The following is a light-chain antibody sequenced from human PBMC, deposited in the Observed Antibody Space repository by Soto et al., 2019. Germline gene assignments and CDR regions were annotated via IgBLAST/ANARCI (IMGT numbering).Light chain of an antibody. J-gene: IGKJ1*01. Sequence: DIQMTQSPSSLPASVGDRVTITCRASQSISSYLKWYQQKPGKAPKLLIYAAASLQSGVPSRFSGSESGTEFTLTISSLQPGDFAIYYCQQYNSYSWTFGQGTKVDI. CDR3: QQYNSYSWT. CDR2: AAA. V-gene: IGKV1-5*01. CDR1: QSISSY.